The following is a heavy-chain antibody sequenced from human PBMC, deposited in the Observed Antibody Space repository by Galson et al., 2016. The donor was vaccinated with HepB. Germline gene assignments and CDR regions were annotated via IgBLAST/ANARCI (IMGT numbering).Heavy chain of an antibody. CDR3: AKDLRGGTSYVFWYFDL. J-gene: IGHJ2*01. D-gene: IGHD1-14*01. CDR1: GFIFNNYG. Sequence: SLRLSCAASGFIFNNYGMHWVRQAPGRGLEWVAFMSDAGSNRYYADSVKGRFTVSRDNSKNTLYLQMNSLRAEDTAVYFCAKDLRGGTSYVFWYFDLWGRGTLLTVSS. CDR2: MSDAGSNR. V-gene: IGHV3-30*18.